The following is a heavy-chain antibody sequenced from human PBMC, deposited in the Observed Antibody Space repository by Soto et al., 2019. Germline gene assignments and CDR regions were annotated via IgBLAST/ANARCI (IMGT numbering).Heavy chain of an antibody. CDR1: GGSISSSSYY. J-gene: IGHJ4*02. CDR3: ASPYYYGSGSPEA. CDR2: IYYSGST. V-gene: IGHV4-39*01. D-gene: IGHD3-10*01. Sequence: SETLSLTCTVSGGSISSSSYYWGWIRQPPGKGLEWIGSIYYSGSTYYNPSLKSRVTISVDTSKNQFSLKLSSVTAADTAVYYCASPYYYGSGSPEAWGQGTLVTVSS.